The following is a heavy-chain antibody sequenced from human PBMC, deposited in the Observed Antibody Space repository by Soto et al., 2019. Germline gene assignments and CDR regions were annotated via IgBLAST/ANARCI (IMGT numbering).Heavy chain of an antibody. D-gene: IGHD3-16*01. CDR1: GLTLRSYA. CDR2: ISGRSAVP. J-gene: IGHJ5*02. V-gene: IGHV3-23*01. Sequence: EGQLLQSGGDLVQPGGSLRLSCAGSGLTLRSYAMTWIRQTPEKGLEWVSTISGRSAVPSYADSVNGRFTVSRDNSKTTMYLQINSLRPDDTAIYYCAKGGPFTGGFDPWGQGTLVTVAA. CDR3: AKGGPFTGGFDP.